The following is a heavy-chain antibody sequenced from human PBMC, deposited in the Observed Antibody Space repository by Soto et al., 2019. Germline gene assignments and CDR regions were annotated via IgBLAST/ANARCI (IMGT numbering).Heavy chain of an antibody. CDR2: ISGSGGST. CDR3: ARRGPGTYFDY. J-gene: IGHJ4*02. D-gene: IGHD6-13*01. V-gene: IGHV3-23*01. Sequence: EVQLLESGGGLVQPGGSLRLSCAASAFTFSSYAMNWVRQAPGKGLEWVSVISGSGGSTYYADSVKGRFTISRDNSKNTLYLQMNSLRAEDTAVYYCARRGPGTYFDYWGQGTLVTVSS. CDR1: AFTFSSYA.